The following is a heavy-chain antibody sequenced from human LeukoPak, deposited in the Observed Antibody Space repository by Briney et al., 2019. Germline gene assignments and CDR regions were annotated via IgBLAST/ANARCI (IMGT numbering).Heavy chain of an antibody. Sequence: GGSLRLSCVASGFTFSSYEMNWVRQAPGKGLEWVSYISSSGSTIYYADSVKGRFTISRDNAKNSLYLQMNSLRAEDTAVYYCARDVYDSSGYYIDYWGQGTLVTVSS. CDR3: ARDVYDSSGYYIDY. J-gene: IGHJ4*02. CDR1: GFTFSSYE. V-gene: IGHV3-48*03. D-gene: IGHD3-22*01. CDR2: ISSSGSTI.